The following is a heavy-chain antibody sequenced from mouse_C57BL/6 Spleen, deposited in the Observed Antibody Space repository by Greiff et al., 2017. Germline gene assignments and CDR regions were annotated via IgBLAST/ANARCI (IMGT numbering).Heavy chain of an antibody. V-gene: IGHV2-4*01. CDR1: GFSLTSYG. Sequence: QVQLQQSGPGLVQPSQSLSITCTVSGFSLTSYGVHWVRQPPGKGLEWLGVIWSGGSSDYNAAFISRLSISKDNSKSQVFFKMNSLQADDTAIYYCAIHYYGSSWSYAMDYWGQGTSVTVSS. D-gene: IGHD1-1*01. J-gene: IGHJ4*01. CDR2: IWSGGSS. CDR3: AIHYYGSSWSYAMDY.